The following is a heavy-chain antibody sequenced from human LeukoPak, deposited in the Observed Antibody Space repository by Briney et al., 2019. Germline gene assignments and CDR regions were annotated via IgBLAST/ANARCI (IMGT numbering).Heavy chain of an antibody. CDR2: IIPIFGTA. CDR1: GGTFSSYA. Sequence: SVKVSCKASGGTFSSYAISWVRQAPGQGLEWMGGIIPIFGTANYAQKFQGRVTITADESTSTAYMELSSLRSEDTAVYYCARLSGDILTGYQVPMRFDPWGQGTLVTVSS. J-gene: IGHJ5*02. V-gene: IGHV1-69*01. D-gene: IGHD3-9*01. CDR3: ARLSGDILTGYQVPMRFDP.